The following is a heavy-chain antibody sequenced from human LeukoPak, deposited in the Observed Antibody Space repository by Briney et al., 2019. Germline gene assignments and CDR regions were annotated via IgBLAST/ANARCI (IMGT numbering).Heavy chain of an antibody. CDR1: GGSISTSNYY. Sequence: SETLSLTCTVSGGSISTSNYYWGWIRQPPGKGLEWIGYISYSGSTNYIPSLKSRVTILVDTSKNQFSLKLTSMTAADTAVYYCVRVTTGTVDYWGQGTLVTVSS. CDR3: VRVTTGTVDY. J-gene: IGHJ4*02. D-gene: IGHD1-1*01. CDR2: ISYSGST. V-gene: IGHV4-61*05.